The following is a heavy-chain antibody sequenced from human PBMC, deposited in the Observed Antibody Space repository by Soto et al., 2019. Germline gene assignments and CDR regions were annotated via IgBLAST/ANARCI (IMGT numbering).Heavy chain of an antibody. CDR3: AREGSSSSHIDY. D-gene: IGHD6-6*01. CDR1: GFTFSSYW. V-gene: IGHV3-7*01. Sequence: GGSLSLSCAASGFTFSSYWMSWVRPAPGKGLEWVANIKQDGSEKYYVDSVKGRFTISRDNAKNSLYLQMNSLRAEDTAVYYCAREGSSSSHIDYWGQGTLVTVSS. CDR2: IKQDGSEK. J-gene: IGHJ4*02.